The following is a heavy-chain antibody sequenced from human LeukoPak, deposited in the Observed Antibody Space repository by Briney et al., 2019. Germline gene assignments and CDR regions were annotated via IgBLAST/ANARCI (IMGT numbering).Heavy chain of an antibody. J-gene: IGHJ3*02. Sequence: ASVMVSCKTSGFTFSDYFIHWVRQAPGQGLEWMGRIDTKNGGTDYAQKFRRWVTFTRDTSMRTAYMELSRLTYDDTAVYYCARVAEIFSGTYYFAHDASDIWGLGTMVTVSS. CDR2: IDTKNGGT. V-gene: IGHV1-2*04. CDR3: ARVAEIFSGTYYFAHDASDI. CDR1: GFTFSDYF. D-gene: IGHD3-10*01.